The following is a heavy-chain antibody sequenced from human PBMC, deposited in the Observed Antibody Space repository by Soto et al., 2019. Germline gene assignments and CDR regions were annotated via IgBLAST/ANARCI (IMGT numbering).Heavy chain of an antibody. Sequence: SETLSLTCTVSGASIRSTDYYWSWIRQAPGKGLEWIGYVYYTGSTYYNPSLKTRLTMSLDRSNNQFSLTLNSVTAADTAVYYCARAQFYSGSGRYNNLMFDPWGQGIQVTVSS. CDR3: ARAQFYSGSGRYNNLMFDP. D-gene: IGHD3-10*01. J-gene: IGHJ5*02. CDR1: GASIRSTDYY. CDR2: VYYTGST. V-gene: IGHV4-30-4*01.